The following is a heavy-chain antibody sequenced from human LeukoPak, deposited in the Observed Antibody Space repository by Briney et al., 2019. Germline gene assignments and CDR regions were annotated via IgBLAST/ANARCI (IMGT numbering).Heavy chain of an antibody. V-gene: IGHV4-4*07. CDR2: IYSRGTT. D-gene: IGHD5-18*01. J-gene: IGHJ3*02. Sequence: SETLSLTCTVSGGSISSYYWSWIRQSAGKGLEWIGRIYSRGTTNYNPSLKSRVTMSVDTSKNQFSLKVSSVTAADTAVYYCAREVRHSYGLDAFAIWGQGTMVTVSS. CDR1: GGSISSYY. CDR3: AREVRHSYGLDAFAI.